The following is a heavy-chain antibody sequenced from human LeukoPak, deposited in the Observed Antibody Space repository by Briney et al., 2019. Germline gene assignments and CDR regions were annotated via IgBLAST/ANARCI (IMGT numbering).Heavy chain of an antibody. CDR1: GYTFTSYA. CDR3: ARTTYSSGWSDY. D-gene: IGHD6-19*01. Sequence: GASVTVSCKASGYTFTSYAMHWARQAPGQRLEWMGWINAGNGNTKYSQKFQGRVTITRDTSASTAYMELSSLRSEDTAVYYCARTTYSSGWSDYWGQGTLVTVSS. CDR2: INAGNGNT. J-gene: IGHJ4*02. V-gene: IGHV1-3*01.